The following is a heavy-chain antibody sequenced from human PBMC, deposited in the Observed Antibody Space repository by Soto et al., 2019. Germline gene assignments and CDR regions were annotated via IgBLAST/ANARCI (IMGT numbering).Heavy chain of an antibody. CDR2: IYYSGST. CDR1: GGSISSGGYY. Sequence: PSETLSLTCTVSGGSISSGGYYWSWIRQHPGKGLEWIGYIYYSGSTYYNPSLKSRVTISVDTSKNQFSLKLSSVTAAGTAVYYCAFGRRGDFDYWGQGTLVTVSS. D-gene: IGHD3-16*01. CDR3: AFGRRGDFDY. J-gene: IGHJ4*02. V-gene: IGHV4-31*03.